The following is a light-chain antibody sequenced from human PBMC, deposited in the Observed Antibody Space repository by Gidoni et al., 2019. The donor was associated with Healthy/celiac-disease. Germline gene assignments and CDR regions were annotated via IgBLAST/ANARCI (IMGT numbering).Light chain of an antibody. CDR2: DAS. Sequence: EIVLTQSPATLSLSPGERATLSCRASQSVSSYLAWYQQKPGQAPRLLIYDASNRATGIPARFSGSGSWTDFTLTISSLEPEDFAVYYCQQRSNWPLTFXXXTKVEIK. J-gene: IGKJ1*01. CDR1: QSVSSY. CDR3: QQRSNWPLT. V-gene: IGKV3-11*01.